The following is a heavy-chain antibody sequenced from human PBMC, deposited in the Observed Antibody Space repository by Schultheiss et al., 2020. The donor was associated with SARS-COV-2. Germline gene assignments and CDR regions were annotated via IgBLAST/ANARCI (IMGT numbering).Heavy chain of an antibody. CDR3: ASGTSGCMDV. CDR2: IDHSGST. J-gene: IGHJ6*02. Sequence: SETLSLTCAVSGYFISSGYYWGWIRQPPGKGLEWIGSIDHSGSTNYNPSLKSRVTISVDTSKNQFSLKLSSVTAADTAVYYCASGTSGCMDVWGQGTTVTVSS. D-gene: IGHD1-7*01. CDR1: GYFISSGYY. V-gene: IGHV4-38-2*01.